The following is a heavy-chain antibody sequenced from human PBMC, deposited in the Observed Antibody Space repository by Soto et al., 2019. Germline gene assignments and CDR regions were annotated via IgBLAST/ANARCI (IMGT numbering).Heavy chain of an antibody. CDR3: ARAGRNIVVVVAASGGWYFDL. J-gene: IGHJ2*01. CDR1: GFTFSSYS. CDR2: ISSSSSYI. D-gene: IGHD2-15*01. Sequence: EVQLVESGGGLVKPGGSLRLSCAASGFTFSSYSMNWVRQAPGKGLEWVSSISSSSSYIYYADSVKGRFTISRDNAKNSLYLQMNSLRAEDTPVYYCARAGRNIVVVVAASGGWYFDLWGRGTLVTVSS. V-gene: IGHV3-21*01.